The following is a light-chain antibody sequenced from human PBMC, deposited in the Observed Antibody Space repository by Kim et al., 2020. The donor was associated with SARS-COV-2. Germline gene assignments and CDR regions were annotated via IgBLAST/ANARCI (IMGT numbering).Light chain of an antibody. CDR2: WAS. J-gene: IGKJ3*01. V-gene: IGKV4-1*01. CDR3: QQYYSSPPT. CDR1: QSVLYISNNKNY. Sequence: DIVMTQSPDSLSVSLGETATINCRSSQSVLYISNNKNYLAWYQQKVGQPPKLLIHWASTRESGVPDRFSGSGSGTDFTLTITRLQAEDVAVYYCQQYYSSPPTFGPGTKMDIK.